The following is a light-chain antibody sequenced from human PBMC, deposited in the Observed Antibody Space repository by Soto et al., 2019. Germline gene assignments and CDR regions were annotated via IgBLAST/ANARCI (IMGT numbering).Light chain of an antibody. CDR2: ATS. CDR3: QQTYSTPQPS. Sequence: DIQMTQSPSSLSASVQDRVTITCRASQSIGTSLNWYQQKPGKSPKLLIYATSNLYSGVPSRFSGSGSGTDFTLTISSLQPEHFATYYCQQTYSTPQPSFGGGTKVEIK. J-gene: IGKJ4*01. CDR1: QSIGTS. V-gene: IGKV1-39*01.